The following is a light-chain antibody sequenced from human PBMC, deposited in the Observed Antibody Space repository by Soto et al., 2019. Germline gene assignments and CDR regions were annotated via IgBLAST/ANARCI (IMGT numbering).Light chain of an antibody. CDR2: AAS. CDR1: QGISSF. V-gene: IGKV1-9*01. CDR3: QHYNSYSEA. Sequence: IQLTQSPSSLSASVGDRATITCRASQGISSFLAWYQQKPGKAPNLLIYAASTLQSGVPSRFSGGGSGTEFTLTISSLQPDDFATYYCQHYNSYSEAFGQGTKVDIK. J-gene: IGKJ1*01.